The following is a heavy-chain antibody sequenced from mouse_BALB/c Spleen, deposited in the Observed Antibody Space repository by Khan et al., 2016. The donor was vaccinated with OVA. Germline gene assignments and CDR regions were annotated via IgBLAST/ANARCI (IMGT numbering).Heavy chain of an antibody. D-gene: IGHD4-1*01. Sequence: VQLKQSGPELVKPGTSVKMSCKASGYRFTSYIIHWVKQKPGQGLEWIGYINPYNGATTYNEKFKGQATLTSDKSSNTAYMELSSLTSEDSAVCYCARGNWQSYYFDYWGQGTTLTVSS. CDR1: GYRFTSYI. V-gene: IGHV1S136*01. CDR2: INPYNGAT. J-gene: IGHJ2*01. CDR3: ARGNWQSYYFDY.